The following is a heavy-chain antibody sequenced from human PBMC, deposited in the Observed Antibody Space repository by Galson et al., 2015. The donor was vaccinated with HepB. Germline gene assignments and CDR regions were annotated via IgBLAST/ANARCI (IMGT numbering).Heavy chain of an antibody. CDR3: ASVVAGTTIDY. V-gene: IGHV1-69*06. D-gene: IGHD6-19*01. CDR2: IIPIFGTA. J-gene: IGHJ4*02. CDR1: GGTFSSYA. Sequence: SVKVSCKASGGTFSSYAISWVRQAPGQGLEWRGGIIPIFGTANYAQKFQGRVTITADKSTSTAYMELSSLRSEDTAVYYCASVVAGTTIDYWGQGTLVTVSS.